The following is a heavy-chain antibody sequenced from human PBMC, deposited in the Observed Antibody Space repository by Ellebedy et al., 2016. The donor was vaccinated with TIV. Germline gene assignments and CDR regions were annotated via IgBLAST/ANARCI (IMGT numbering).Heavy chain of an antibody. CDR2: VFSYVST. Sequence: MPGGSLRLSCTVSGASIRSHYWSWIRQSPDNGLEWIGYVFSYVSTNYNPSLKSRATISADTSKNQFSLRVTSVTAADTAVYYCARDESVGSWDYYVPNGMDVWGPGIMVTVSS. V-gene: IGHV4-59*11. J-gene: IGHJ6*02. CDR1: GASIRSHY. CDR3: ARDESVGSWDYYVPNGMDV. D-gene: IGHD3-10*01.